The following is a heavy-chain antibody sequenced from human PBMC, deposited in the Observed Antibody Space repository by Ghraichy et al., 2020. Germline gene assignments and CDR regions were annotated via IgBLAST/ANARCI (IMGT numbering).Heavy chain of an antibody. D-gene: IGHD3-10*01. CDR3: ARVTYYFVSGTYNFGMDV. Sequence: GGSLRLSCAASGFTFSSYWMSWVRQAPGKGLEWVGNIKQDGSEQYYADSVKGRFTISRDNAKNSLYLQMNSLGVEDTAVYYCARVTYYFVSGTYNFGMDVWGQGTTGTVSS. V-gene: IGHV3-7*01. CDR2: IKQDGSEQ. J-gene: IGHJ6*02. CDR1: GFTFSSYW.